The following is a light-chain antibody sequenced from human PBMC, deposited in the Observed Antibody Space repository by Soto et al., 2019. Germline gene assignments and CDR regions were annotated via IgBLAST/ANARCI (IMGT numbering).Light chain of an antibody. J-gene: IGLJ2*01. CDR2: GNS. V-gene: IGLV1-40*01. Sequence: QSVLTQPPSVSGAPGQRVTIFCTGSSSNIGAGYDVHWYQQLPGTDPKRLIYGNSNRPSGVPDRFSGSKSGTSASLAITGLQAEDEADYYCQSYDSSLSGVVFGGGTKLTVL. CDR1: SSNIGAGYD. CDR3: QSYDSSLSGVV.